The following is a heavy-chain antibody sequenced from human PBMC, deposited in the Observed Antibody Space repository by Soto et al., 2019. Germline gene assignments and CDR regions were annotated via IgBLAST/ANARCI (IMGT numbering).Heavy chain of an antibody. J-gene: IGHJ4*02. CDR2: INHSGST. CDR1: GGSFSGYY. D-gene: IGHD2-8*02. CDR3: ARYKITGLFDY. Sequence: QVQLQQWGAGLLKPSETLSLTCAVYGGSFSGYYWTWIRQPPGTGLEWIGEINHSGSTNYNPSLKSRVTISVDTSTNQLSLKLTSVTAADTAVYYCARYKITGLFDYWGQGPLVTVSS. V-gene: IGHV4-34*01.